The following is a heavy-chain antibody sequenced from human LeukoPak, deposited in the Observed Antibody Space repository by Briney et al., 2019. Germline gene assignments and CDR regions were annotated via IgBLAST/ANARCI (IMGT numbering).Heavy chain of an antibody. D-gene: IGHD5-24*01. J-gene: IGHJ4*02. CDR1: GGSISSYY. CDR2: IYYSGST. CDR3: AREGEMAFFDY. V-gene: IGHV4-59*12. Sequence: SETLSLTCTVSGGSISSYYWNWIRQPPGKGLEWIGYIYYSGSTYYNPSLKSRVTISVDTSKNQFSLKLSSVTAADTAVYYCAREGEMAFFDYWGQGTLVTVSS.